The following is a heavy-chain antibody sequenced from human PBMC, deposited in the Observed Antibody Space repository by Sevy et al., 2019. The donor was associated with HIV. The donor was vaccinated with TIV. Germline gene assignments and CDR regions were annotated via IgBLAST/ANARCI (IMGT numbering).Heavy chain of an antibody. V-gene: IGHV3-23*01. D-gene: IGHD2-8*01. CDR1: GFTFSKYS. J-gene: IGHJ4*02. Sequence: GGSLRLSCVASGFTFSKYSMSWIRQTPGKGLEWVSTFSFGCGKINYADSVKGRFTISRDDSRNTFYLQMNNLRAEDTAIYYCAREGCTKPHDYWGQGTVVTVSS. CDR3: AREGCTKPHDY. CDR2: FSFGCGKI.